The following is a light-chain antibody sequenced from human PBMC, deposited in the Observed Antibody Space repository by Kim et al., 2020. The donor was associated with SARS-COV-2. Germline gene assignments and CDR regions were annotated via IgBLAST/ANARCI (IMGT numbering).Light chain of an antibody. J-gene: IGKJ4*01. CDR1: QSVSSN. Sequence: VSPGGRATLSCRASQSVSSNLAWYQQKPGQAPRLRIYGASTRATGIPARFSGSGSVTEFTLTISSLQSEDFAVYYCQQYNNWPLAFGGGTKVDIK. V-gene: IGKV3-15*01. CDR2: GAS. CDR3: QQYNNWPLA.